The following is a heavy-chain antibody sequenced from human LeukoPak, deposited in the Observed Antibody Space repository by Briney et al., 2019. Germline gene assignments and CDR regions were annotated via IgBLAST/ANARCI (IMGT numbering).Heavy chain of an antibody. CDR1: GFTFSPYE. Sequence: GGSLRLSCAASGFTFSPYEMNWVRQAPGKGLDRVSYISSSGSTICFADSVKGRFTISRDNAKNSLYLQMNSLRAEDTAVYYCARGSSYYDSSGPFDYWGQGTLVTVSS. CDR2: ISSSGSTI. V-gene: IGHV3-48*03. D-gene: IGHD3-22*01. CDR3: ARGSSYYDSSGPFDY. J-gene: IGHJ4*02.